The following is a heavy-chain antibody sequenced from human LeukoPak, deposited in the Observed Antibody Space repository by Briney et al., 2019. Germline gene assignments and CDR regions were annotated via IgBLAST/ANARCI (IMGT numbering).Heavy chain of an antibody. J-gene: IGHJ4*02. CDR3: ARVGSGSSHDY. CDR1: GGSISSYY. V-gene: IGHV4-59*01. Sequence: SGTLSLTCTVSGGSISSYYWNWIRQPPGKGLEWIGYIYYSGSTNYNPSLKSRVTISVDTSKNQFSLKLNSVTAADTAVYYCARVGSGSSHDYWGQGTLVTVSS. D-gene: IGHD3-10*01. CDR2: IYYSGST.